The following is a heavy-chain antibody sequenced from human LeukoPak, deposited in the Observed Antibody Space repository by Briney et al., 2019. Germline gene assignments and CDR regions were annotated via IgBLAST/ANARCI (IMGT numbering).Heavy chain of an antibody. D-gene: IGHD7-27*01. CDR3: AKESANWGYNWFDP. CDR1: GFTFSSYA. Sequence: GGSLRLSCAASGFTFSSYAMSWVRQAPGKGLEWVSAISGGGGSTYYAHSVKGRFTISRDNSKNTLYLQMNSLRAEDTAVYYCAKESANWGYNWFDPWGQGTLVTVSS. V-gene: IGHV3-23*01. J-gene: IGHJ5*02. CDR2: ISGGGGST.